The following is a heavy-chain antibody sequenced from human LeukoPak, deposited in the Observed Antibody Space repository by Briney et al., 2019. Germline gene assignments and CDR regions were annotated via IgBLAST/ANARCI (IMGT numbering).Heavy chain of an antibody. V-gene: IGHV3-11*01. CDR2: ISNSGSTI. D-gene: IGHD6-6*01. CDR3: TRDPRVVDY. CDR1: GFTFSDHY. Sequence: GGSLRLSCAASGFTFSDHYMTWIRQAPGKGLEWVSYISNSGSTIKYADAVKGRFTISRDNAKNSLDLQMNSLRAEDTAVYYCTRDPRVVDYWGQGTLVTVSS. J-gene: IGHJ4*02.